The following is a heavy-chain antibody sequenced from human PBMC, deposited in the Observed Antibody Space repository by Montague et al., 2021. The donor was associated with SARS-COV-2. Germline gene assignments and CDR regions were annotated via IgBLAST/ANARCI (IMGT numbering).Heavy chain of an antibody. CDR2: IFYSKTT. D-gene: IGHD4-17*01. CDR3: ARGMNFGDYPIDS. Sequence: SDTLSLTRTVSGDSISSNTYYWGWIRQPPGKGLEWIGNIFYSKTTYYNPSLKSRVTISVDTSKNQYSLTLRFVTAADTALYYCARGMNFGDYPIDSWGQGTLATVSS. J-gene: IGHJ4*02. V-gene: IGHV4-39*07. CDR1: GDSISSNTYY.